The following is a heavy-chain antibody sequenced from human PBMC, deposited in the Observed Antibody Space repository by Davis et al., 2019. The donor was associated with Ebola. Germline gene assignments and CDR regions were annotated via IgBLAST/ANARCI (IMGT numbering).Heavy chain of an antibody. CDR1: GFTFSSYG. V-gene: IGHV3-30*18. CDR3: AKGLAHGSGDYFDY. Sequence: GESLKISCAASGFTFSSYGMHWVRQAPGKGLEWVAVISYDGSNKYYADSVKGRFTISRDNSKNTLYLQMNSLRAEDTAVYYCAKGLAHGSGDYFDYWGQGTLVTVSS. D-gene: IGHD3-3*01. CDR2: ISYDGSNK. J-gene: IGHJ4*02.